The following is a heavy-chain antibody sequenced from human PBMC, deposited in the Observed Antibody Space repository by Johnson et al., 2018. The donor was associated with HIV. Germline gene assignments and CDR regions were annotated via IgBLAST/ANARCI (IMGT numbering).Heavy chain of an antibody. J-gene: IGHJ3*02. CDR1: GFTISNYG. V-gene: IGHV3-33*06. CDR3: AKCIWGSSLIDAFDI. D-gene: IGHD6-13*01. CDR2: MWYDGSNK. Sequence: QVQLVESGGGVVQPGRSLRLSCVASGFTISNYGMHWVRQAPGKGLEWVAVMWYDGSNKYYADSVKGRFIISRDNSKNTLLLQMNSLRAEDTAVYYCAKCIWGSSLIDAFDIWSQGTMVTVSA.